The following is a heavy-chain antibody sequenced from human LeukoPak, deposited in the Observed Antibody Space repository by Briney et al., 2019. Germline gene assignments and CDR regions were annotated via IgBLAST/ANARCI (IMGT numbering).Heavy chain of an antibody. J-gene: IGHJ4*02. V-gene: IGHV4-39*02. CDR3: AKDRPNYYGTNGHYYRRDGDC. CDR1: GGSISSSSYY. Sequence: PSETLSLTCTVSGGSISSSSYYWGWIRQPPGKGLEWIGSIYYSGSTYYNPSLKSRVTISVDTSKNQFSLKLSSVTAADTAVYYCAKDRPNYYGTNGHYYRRDGDCWGQGTLVTVSS. CDR2: IYYSGST. D-gene: IGHD3-22*01.